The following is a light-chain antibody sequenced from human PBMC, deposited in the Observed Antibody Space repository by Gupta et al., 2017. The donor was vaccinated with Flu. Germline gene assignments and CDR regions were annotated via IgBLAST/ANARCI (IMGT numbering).Light chain of an antibody. J-gene: IGLJ3*02. CDR3: ALYMGSGMSV. V-gene: IGLV8-61*01. Sequence: QTMVTPEPSVSVSPGGTVTLICGFSSGSVATSNYASWYQQIPGQAPRTLIYNTNTRSSGVPDRFSGSILGNKAALIITGAQADDECDYYCALYMGSGMSVFGGGTKLTVL. CDR2: NTN. CDR1: SGSVATSNY.